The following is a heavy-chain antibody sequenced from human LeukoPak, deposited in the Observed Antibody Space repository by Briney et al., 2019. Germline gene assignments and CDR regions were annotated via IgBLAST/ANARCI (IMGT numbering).Heavy chain of an antibody. J-gene: IGHJ4*02. Sequence: GGSLRLSCAASGFTFSIYAMSWVRQAPGKGLEWVSAISGSGGSTYYADSVKGRFTISRDNSKNTLYLQMNSLRAEDTAVYYCATSRRGWGSYFRYYFDYWGQGTLVTVSS. CDR3: ATSRRGWGSYFRYYFDY. V-gene: IGHV3-23*01. CDR2: ISGSGGST. CDR1: GFTFSIYA. D-gene: IGHD1-26*01.